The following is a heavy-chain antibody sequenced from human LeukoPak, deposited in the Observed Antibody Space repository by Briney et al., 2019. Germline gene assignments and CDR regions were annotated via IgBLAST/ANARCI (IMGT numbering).Heavy chain of an antibody. V-gene: IGHV4-34*01. CDR2: INHSGST. CDR3: ASGQYYDLWSGYYVD. J-gene: IGHJ4*02. D-gene: IGHD3-3*01. Sequence: SSETLSLTCAVYGGSFSGHYWSWIRQPPGKGLEWIGEINHSGSTNYNPSLESRVTISVDTSKNHFSPKLSSVTAADTAVYYCASGQYYDLWSGYYVDWGQGTLVTVSA. CDR1: GGSFSGHY.